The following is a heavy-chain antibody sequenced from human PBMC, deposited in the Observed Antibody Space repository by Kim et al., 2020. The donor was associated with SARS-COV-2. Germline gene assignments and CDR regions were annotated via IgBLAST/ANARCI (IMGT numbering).Heavy chain of an antibody. J-gene: IGHJ4*02. V-gene: IGHV4-59*08. CDR3: ARHGRGILLWFGDPDY. D-gene: IGHD3-10*01. CDR1: GGSISSYY. CDR2: IYYSGST. Sequence: SETLSLTCTVSGGSISSYYWSLIRQPPGKGLEWIGYIYYSGSTNYNPSLKSRVTISVDTSKNQFSLKLSSVTAADTAVYYCARHGRGILLWFGDPDYWGQGTLVTVSS.